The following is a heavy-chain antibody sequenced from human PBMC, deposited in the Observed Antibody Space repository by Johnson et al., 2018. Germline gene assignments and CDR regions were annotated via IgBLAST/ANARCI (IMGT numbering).Heavy chain of an antibody. CDR2: ISYDGSNK. CDR1: GFTFSSYA. Sequence: QVQLVQSGGGVVQPGRSLRLSCAASGFTFSSYAMHWVRQAPGKGLEWVAVISYDGSNKYYADSVKGRFIISRDNSKNTLYLQMNSLRAEDTAVYYCARPNDGSGDYYYYYMDVWGKGTTVTVSS. CDR3: ARPNDGSGDYYYYYMDV. J-gene: IGHJ6*03. D-gene: IGHD3-10*01. V-gene: IGHV3-30-3*01.